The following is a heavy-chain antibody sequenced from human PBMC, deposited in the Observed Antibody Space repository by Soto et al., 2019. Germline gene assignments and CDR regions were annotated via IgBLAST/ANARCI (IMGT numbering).Heavy chain of an antibody. V-gene: IGHV3-30-3*01. CDR3: ARGRYGMDV. Sequence: QVQLVESGGGVVQPGSSLRLSCAASGFTFSSYAMHWVRQAPGKGLEWVAVISYDGSNKYYADSVKGRFTISRDNSKNTLYLQMNSLRAEDTAVYYCARGRYGMDVWGQGTTVTVSS. CDR1: GFTFSSYA. CDR2: ISYDGSNK. J-gene: IGHJ6*02.